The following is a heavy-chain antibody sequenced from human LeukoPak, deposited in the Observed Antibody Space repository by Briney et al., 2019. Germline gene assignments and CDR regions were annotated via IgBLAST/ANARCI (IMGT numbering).Heavy chain of an antibody. Sequence: GGSLRLSCAASGFTFSSYNMNWVRQAPGKGLEWVSFIRSSSSYIYYADSVKGRFTISRDNAKNSLYLQMNSLRAEDTAVYYCARIGGSYPYYFDYWGQGTLVTVSS. D-gene: IGHD1-26*01. V-gene: IGHV3-21*01. J-gene: IGHJ4*02. CDR2: IRSSSSYI. CDR3: ARIGGSYPYYFDY. CDR1: GFTFSSYN.